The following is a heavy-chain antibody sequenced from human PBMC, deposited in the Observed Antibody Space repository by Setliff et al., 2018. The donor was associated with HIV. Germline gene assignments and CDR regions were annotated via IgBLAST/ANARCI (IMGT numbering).Heavy chain of an antibody. D-gene: IGHD2-8*01. Sequence: SETLSLTCTVSGVSIDKNYWSWVRRPPGKVLEWIGRVYMSGKTNYSPSLKSRVTMSADTSKNQVSLKLTSVTAVDTAVYYCAKDAGVTGGLYRYYIDAWGNGTTVTVSS. V-gene: IGHV4-4*07. J-gene: IGHJ6*03. CDR1: GVSIDKNY. CDR2: VYMSGKT. CDR3: AKDAGVTGGLYRYYIDA.